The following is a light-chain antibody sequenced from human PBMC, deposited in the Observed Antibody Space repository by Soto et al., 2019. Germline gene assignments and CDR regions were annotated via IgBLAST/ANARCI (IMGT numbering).Light chain of an antibody. J-gene: IGKJ5*01. CDR3: MQSVQLPIT. V-gene: IGKV2D-29*01. Sequence: DIVMTQTPLSLSVSPGQPASVSRKSSQNLLHSYGKTYLYWYLQKSGQPPQLLIYEVSNRFPGVPERFSGSGSGTDFTLKISRVEAEDVGVYYCMQSVQLPITFGQGTRLEIK. CDR1: QNLLHSYGKTY. CDR2: EVS.